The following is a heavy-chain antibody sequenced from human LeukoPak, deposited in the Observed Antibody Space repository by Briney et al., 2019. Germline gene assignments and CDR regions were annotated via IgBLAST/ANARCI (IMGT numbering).Heavy chain of an antibody. D-gene: IGHD3-22*01. Sequence: SETLSLTCTVSGGSLSSYYWGWIRQPPGKGLEWIGSIYHSGSTYYNPSLKSRVTILVDTSKNQFSLKLSSVTAADTAVYYCARDSYYYDSSGYYDYWGQGTLVTVSS. V-gene: IGHV4-38-2*02. CDR3: ARDSYYYDSSGYYDY. CDR1: GGSLSSYY. J-gene: IGHJ4*02. CDR2: IYHSGST.